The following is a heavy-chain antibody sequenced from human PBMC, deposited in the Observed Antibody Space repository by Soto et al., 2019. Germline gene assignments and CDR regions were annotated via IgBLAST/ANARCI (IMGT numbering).Heavy chain of an antibody. Sequence: GGSLRPSCAASGFTFSSYAMIWVRQAPGKGLEWVSAISGSGGSTYYADSVKGRFTISRDNSKNTLYLQMNSLRAEDTAVYYCAKYSFWELESGYFDYWGQGTLVTVSS. V-gene: IGHV3-23*01. CDR3: AKYSFWELESGYFDY. J-gene: IGHJ4*02. CDR1: GFTFSSYA. D-gene: IGHD1-26*01. CDR2: ISGSGGST.